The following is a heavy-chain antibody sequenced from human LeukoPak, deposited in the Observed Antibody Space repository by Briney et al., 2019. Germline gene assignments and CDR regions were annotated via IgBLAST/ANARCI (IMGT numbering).Heavy chain of an antibody. V-gene: IGHV1-69*05. CDR1: GGTFSSYA. D-gene: IGHD4-17*01. Sequence: SVKVSCKASGGTFSSYAISWVRQAPGQGLEWMGRIIPIFGTANYAQKFQGRVTITTDESTSTAYMELSSLRSEDTAVYYCARDLNDYGDYSFDYWGQGTLVTVSS. CDR3: ARDLNDYGDYSFDY. CDR2: IIPIFGTA. J-gene: IGHJ4*02.